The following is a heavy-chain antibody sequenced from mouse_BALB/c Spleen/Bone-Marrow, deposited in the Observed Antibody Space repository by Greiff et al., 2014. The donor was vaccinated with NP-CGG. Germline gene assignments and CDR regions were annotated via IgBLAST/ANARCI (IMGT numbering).Heavy chain of an antibody. J-gene: IGHJ4*01. CDR2: IYPGGGYT. CDR3: ARGYGSSSYDTDY. V-gene: IGHV1-63*02. D-gene: IGHD1-1*01. Sequence: QVQLQQSGAELVRPGTSVKMSCKAAGYTFTNYWVGWGKQRPGHGLEGIGDIYPGGGYTNYNXXFKGKATLTADTSSSTAYMQLSSLTSEDSAIYYCARGYGSSSYDTDYWGQGTSVTVSS. CDR1: GYTFTNYW.